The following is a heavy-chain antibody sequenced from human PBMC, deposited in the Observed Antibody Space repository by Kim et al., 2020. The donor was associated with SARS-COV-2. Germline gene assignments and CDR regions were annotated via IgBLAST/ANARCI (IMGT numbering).Heavy chain of an antibody. D-gene: IGHD2-21*02. J-gene: IGHJ3*02. CDR2: ISTYNGNT. V-gene: IGHV1-18*01. CDR3: ARVRAYCGGDCYPDAFDI. Sequence: ASVKVSCKASGYSFINYGITWVRQAPGQGLEWMGWISTYNGNTKYVQKFQGRVTMTTDTSTSTANMELRSLTSDDTAVYYCARVRAYCGGDCYPDAFDIWAPGTLVTVSS. CDR1: GYSFINYG.